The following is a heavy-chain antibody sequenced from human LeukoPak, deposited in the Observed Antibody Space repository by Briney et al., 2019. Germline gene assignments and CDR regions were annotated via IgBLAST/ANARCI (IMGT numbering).Heavy chain of an antibody. CDR2: IYTSGST. V-gene: IGHV4-4*07. J-gene: IGHJ4*02. D-gene: IGHD6-19*01. Sequence: KPSETLSLTCTVSGGSISSYYWSWIRQPAGKGLEWLGRIYTSGSTNYNPSLKSRVTMSVDTSKNQFSLKLSSVTAAYTAVYYCASNLPRAVAGTFRNYWGQGTLVTVSS. CDR1: GGSISSYY. CDR3: ASNLPRAVAGTFRNY.